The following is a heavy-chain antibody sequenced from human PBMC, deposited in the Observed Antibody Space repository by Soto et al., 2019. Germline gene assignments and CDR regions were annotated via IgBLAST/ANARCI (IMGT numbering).Heavy chain of an antibody. D-gene: IGHD1-26*01. CDR3: ARERVGELREPNWFDP. J-gene: IGHJ5*02. CDR1: GGSVSSGSYY. Sequence: SETLSLTCTVSGGSVSSGSYYWSWIRQPPGKGLEWIGYVYYSGSTNYNPSLKSRVTISVDTSKNQFSLKLSSVTAADTAVYYCARERVGELREPNWFDPWGQGTLVTVSS. V-gene: IGHV4-61*01. CDR2: VYYSGST.